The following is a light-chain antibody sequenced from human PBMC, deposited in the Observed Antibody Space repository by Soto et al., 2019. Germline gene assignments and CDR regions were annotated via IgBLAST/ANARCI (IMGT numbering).Light chain of an antibody. Sequence: EIVMTQSPATLSVSPGERATLSCRASQSISNNVAWYQQKPGQAPRLLISAASTRATGIPARFSGSGSGTEFILTISSLQSEDFAVYYCQQYHDWPPSTFGQGTNLEIK. V-gene: IGKV3-15*01. J-gene: IGKJ2*02. CDR3: QQYHDWPPST. CDR2: AAS. CDR1: QSISNN.